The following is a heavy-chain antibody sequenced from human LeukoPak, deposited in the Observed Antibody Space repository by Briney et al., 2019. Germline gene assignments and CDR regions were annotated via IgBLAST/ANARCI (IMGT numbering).Heavy chain of an antibody. CDR2: ISGSGGST. CDR3: AKVYEGAINFDY. J-gene: IGHJ4*02. V-gene: IGHV3-23*01. CDR1: GFTLSSYA. Sequence: GGSLRLSCVASGFTLSSYAMSWVRQAPGKGLEWVSAISGSGGSTYYADSVKGRFTISRDNSKNTLYLQMNSLRDEDTAVYYCAKVYEGAINFDYWGQGTLVTVSS. D-gene: IGHD1-26*01.